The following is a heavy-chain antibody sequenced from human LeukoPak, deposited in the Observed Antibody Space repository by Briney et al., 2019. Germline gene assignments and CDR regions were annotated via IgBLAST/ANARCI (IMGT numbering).Heavy chain of an antibody. J-gene: IGHJ5*02. D-gene: IGHD6-19*01. V-gene: IGHV3-23*01. CDR2: ISSTGTIT. CDR1: GFTFSTYS. Sequence: PGGSLRLSCAASGFTFSTYSMSWVRQAPGKGLEWVAIISSTGTITYYADSVKGRFTISRDNSRNTLYLQMSSLRAEDTAVYYCAKADSSGWYESNWFDPWGQGTLVTVSS. CDR3: AKADSSGWYESNWFDP.